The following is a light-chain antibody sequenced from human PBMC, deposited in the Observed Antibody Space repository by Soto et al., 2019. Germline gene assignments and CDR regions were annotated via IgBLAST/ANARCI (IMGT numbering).Light chain of an antibody. J-gene: IGKJ3*01. CDR2: DSS. Sequence: EIVLTQSPVTLSWSLGEIATLSCRASQSVIQYLAWYQQKPGQAPRPLIYDSSSRANGIPDRFSGSGSGTDFTLTIEGLEPEDFAVYYCQQYATSARLTFGPGTNVDI. CDR1: QSVIQY. V-gene: IGKV3-20*01. CDR3: QQYATSARLT.